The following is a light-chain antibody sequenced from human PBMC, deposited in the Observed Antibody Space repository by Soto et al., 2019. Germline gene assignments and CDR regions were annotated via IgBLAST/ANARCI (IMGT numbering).Light chain of an antibody. Sequence: DIVVTQSPLSLPVTAGEPASISCRSSHSLLHSNGYNYLDWYLQKPGQSPQLLIYLGSNRASGVPDRFSGSGSGTDFTLKISRVEAEDVGVYYCMQPLQSWTFGQGTKVDIK. CDR1: HSLLHSNGYNY. V-gene: IGKV2-28*01. J-gene: IGKJ1*01. CDR3: MQPLQSWT. CDR2: LGS.